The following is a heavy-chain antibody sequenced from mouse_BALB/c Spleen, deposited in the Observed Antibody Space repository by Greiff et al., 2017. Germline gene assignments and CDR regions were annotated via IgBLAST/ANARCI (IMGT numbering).Heavy chain of an antibody. CDR3: ARSGDGYYVDWYFDV. CDR1: GFTFSSFG. D-gene: IGHD2-3*01. Sequence: EVQLVESGGGLVQPGGSRKLSCAASGFTFSSFGMHWVRQAPEKGLEWVAYISSGSSTIYYADTVKGRFTISRDNPKNTLFLQMTSLRSEDTAMYYCARSGDGYYVDWYFDVWGAGTTVTVSS. CDR2: ISSGSSTI. V-gene: IGHV5-17*02. J-gene: IGHJ1*01.